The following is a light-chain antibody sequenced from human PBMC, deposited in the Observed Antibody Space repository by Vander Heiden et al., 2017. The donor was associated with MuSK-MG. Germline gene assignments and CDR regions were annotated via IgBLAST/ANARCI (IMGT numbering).Light chain of an antibody. CDR1: QSVLYSYNNKNC. CDR2: WAS. CDR3: QQYYSTPRT. V-gene: IGKV4-1*01. J-gene: IGKJ1*01. Sequence: DIVMTQSPDSLAVSLGERATINCKSSQSVLYSYNNKNCLAWYQQKPGQPPKLLIYWASTRESGVPDRFSGSGSGTDFTLTISSLQAEDVAVYYCQQYYSTPRTFGQGTKVEIK.